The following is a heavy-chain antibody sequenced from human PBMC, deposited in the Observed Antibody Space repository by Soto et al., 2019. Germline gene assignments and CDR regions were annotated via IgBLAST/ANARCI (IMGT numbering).Heavy chain of an antibody. CDR3: VKTPVITASSYYYDMDV. Sequence: GGSLLLTCVSSGFNFSTYPMGWVRQAPGNGLEWVSGISGSGISTYYRDSVKGRFTISRDNSKNTVFLQMNSLRDEDTAVYYCVKTPVITASSYYYDMDVWGQGTTVTVSS. CDR1: GFNFSTYP. J-gene: IGHJ6*02. CDR2: ISGSGIST. V-gene: IGHV3-23*01. D-gene: IGHD4-4*01.